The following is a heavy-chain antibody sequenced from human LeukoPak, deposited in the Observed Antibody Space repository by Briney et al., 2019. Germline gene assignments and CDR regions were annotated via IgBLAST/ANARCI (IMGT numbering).Heavy chain of an antibody. Sequence: PGGSLRLSCAASGFTFSSYWMSWVRQAPGKGLEWVANIKQDGSEKYYVDSVKGRFTISRDNAKNSLYLQMNSLRAEDTAVYYCARDPHSSSWYSYYYYYMDVWGKGTTVTISS. J-gene: IGHJ6*03. CDR2: IKQDGSEK. CDR3: ARDPHSSSWYSYYYYYMDV. CDR1: GFTFSSYW. D-gene: IGHD6-13*01. V-gene: IGHV3-7*01.